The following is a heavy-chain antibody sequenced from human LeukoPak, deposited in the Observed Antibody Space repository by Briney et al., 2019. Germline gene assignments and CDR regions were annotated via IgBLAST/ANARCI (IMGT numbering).Heavy chain of an antibody. CDR1: GFTFSSYA. Sequence: PGGSLRLSCAASGFTFSSYAMHWVRQAPGKGLEWVAVISYDGSNKYYADSVKGRFTISRDNSKNTLYLQMNSLRAEDTAVYYCARGYKQWLVRVWFDPWGQGTLVTVSS. D-gene: IGHD6-19*01. J-gene: IGHJ5*02. CDR3: ARGYKQWLVRVWFDP. CDR2: ISYDGSNK. V-gene: IGHV3-30-3*01.